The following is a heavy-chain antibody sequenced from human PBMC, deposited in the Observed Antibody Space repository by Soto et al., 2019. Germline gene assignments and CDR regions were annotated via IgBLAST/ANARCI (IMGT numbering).Heavy chain of an antibody. D-gene: IGHD6-13*01. CDR2: IIPIFGTA. V-gene: IGHV1-69*06. J-gene: IGHJ5*02. CDR1: GGTFSSYA. CDR3: ARDLRYSSSWYGIWFDP. Sequence: EASVKVSCKASGGTFSSYAISWVRQAPGQGLEWMGGIIPIFGTANYAQKFQGRVTITADKSTSTAYMELSSLRSEDTAVYYCARDLRYSSSWYGIWFDPWGQGTLVTVSS.